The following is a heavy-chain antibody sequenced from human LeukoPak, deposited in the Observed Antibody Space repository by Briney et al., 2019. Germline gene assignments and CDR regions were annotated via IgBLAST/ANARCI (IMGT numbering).Heavy chain of an antibody. CDR2: INPNSGGT. Sequence: GASVKVSCKASGYTFTGYYMHWVRQAPGQGLELMGWINPNSGGTNYAQKFQGRVTMTRYTSISTAYMELSSLRSEDTAVYYCATASSYYYYYYMDVWGKGTTVTVSS. CDR1: GYTFTGYY. V-gene: IGHV1-2*02. J-gene: IGHJ6*03. D-gene: IGHD6-6*01. CDR3: ATASSYYYYYYMDV.